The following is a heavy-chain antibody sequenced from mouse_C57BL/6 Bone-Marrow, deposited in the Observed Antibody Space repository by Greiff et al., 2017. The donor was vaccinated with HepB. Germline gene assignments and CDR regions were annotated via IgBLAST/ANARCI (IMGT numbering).Heavy chain of an antibody. Sequence: QVQLQQSGAELVRPGTSVKVSCKASGYAFTNYLIEWVKQRPGQGLEWIGVINPGRGGTNYNEKFKGKATLTADKSSSTAYMQLSSLTSEDSAVYFCARSSNYPYYFDYWGQGTTLTVSS. CDR2: INPGRGGT. V-gene: IGHV1-54*01. CDR1: GYAFTNYL. CDR3: ARSSNYPYYFDY. J-gene: IGHJ2*01. D-gene: IGHD2-5*01.